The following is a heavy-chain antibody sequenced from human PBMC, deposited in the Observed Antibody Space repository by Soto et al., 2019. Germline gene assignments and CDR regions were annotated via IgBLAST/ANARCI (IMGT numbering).Heavy chain of an antibody. Sequence: ASVKVSCKASGYTFITYAIYWVRQAPGQRLEWMGWINACNGNTKYSQKFQGRVTITRDTSARTAYMELRSLPSEDTAVYYCARSIAARLYSFYGMDVWGQGTTVTVSS. D-gene: IGHD6-6*01. CDR1: GYTFITYA. J-gene: IGHJ6*02. V-gene: IGHV1-3*01. CDR2: INACNGNT. CDR3: ARSIAARLYSFYGMDV.